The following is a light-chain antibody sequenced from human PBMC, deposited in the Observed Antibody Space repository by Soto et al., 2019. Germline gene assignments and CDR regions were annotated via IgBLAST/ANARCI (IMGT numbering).Light chain of an antibody. J-gene: IGLJ2*01. V-gene: IGLV2-23*03. CDR3: CSYAGSSTFRV. CDR2: EGS. Sequence: QSALTQPASVSGSPGQSITISCIGTSSDVWSYTLVSWYQQPPGKAPKLMIYEGSKRPSGVSNRFSGSKSGNTASLTISVLQAEDEADYYCCSYAGSSTFRVFGGEPKLTVL. CDR1: SSDVWSYTL.